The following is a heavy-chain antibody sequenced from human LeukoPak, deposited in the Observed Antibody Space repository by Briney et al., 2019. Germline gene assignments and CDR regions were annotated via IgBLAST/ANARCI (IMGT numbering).Heavy chain of an antibody. CDR2: KGNNGGYT. V-gene: IGHV3-23*01. CDR3: AKQLGYCSDGSCYFPY. D-gene: IGHD2-15*01. CDR1: GVTLSNYA. J-gene: IGHJ4*02. Sequence: PGGSLRLSCVASGVTLSNYAMSWVRQAPGKGLEWVAAKGNNGGYTYYADSVQGRFTITRDNSKSTLCLQMNSLRAEDPAVYYWAKQLGYCSDGSCYFPYWGQGTLVTVSS.